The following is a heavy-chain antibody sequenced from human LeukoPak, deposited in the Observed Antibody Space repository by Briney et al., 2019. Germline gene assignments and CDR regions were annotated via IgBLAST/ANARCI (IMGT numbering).Heavy chain of an antibody. CDR3: ARDSVDQGFDL. CDR2: INTNSGGT. V-gene: IGHV1-2*02. CDR1: GYSFTGNY. D-gene: IGHD2-2*01. Sequence: RASVKVSCKASGYSFTGNYINWVRQAPGQGLEWMGWINTNSGGTNSAQHFKGRVTMTRDTSISTAYMELSSLTSDATAMYYCARDSVDQGFDLWGQGTMVTVSS. J-gene: IGHJ3*01.